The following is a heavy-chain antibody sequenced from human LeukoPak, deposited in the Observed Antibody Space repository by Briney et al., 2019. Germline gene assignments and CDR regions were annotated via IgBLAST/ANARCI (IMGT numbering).Heavy chain of an antibody. CDR2: IIPIFGTA. CDR1: GGTFSSYT. V-gene: IGHV1-69*13. J-gene: IGHJ4*02. Sequence: GASVKVSCKASGGTFSSYTISWVRQAPGQGLEWMGGIIPIFGTANYAQKFQGRVTITADESTSTAYMELSSLRSEDTAVYYCARGPITMVRGVIISLAFDYWGQGTLVTVSS. D-gene: IGHD3-10*01. CDR3: ARGPITMVRGVIISLAFDY.